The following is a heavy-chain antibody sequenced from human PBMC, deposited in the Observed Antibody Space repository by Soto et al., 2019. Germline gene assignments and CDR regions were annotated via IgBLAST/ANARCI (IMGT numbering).Heavy chain of an antibody. CDR3: ARHERIAVAGNFDY. J-gene: IGHJ4*02. D-gene: IGHD6-19*01. Sequence: QLQLQESGPGLVKPSETLSLTCTVSGGSISSSSYYWGWIRQPPGKGLEWIGSIYYSGSTYYNPSLKSRVTISVDTSKNQFLLKLSSVTAADTAVYYCARHERIAVAGNFDYWGQGTLVTVSS. CDR1: GGSISSSSYY. V-gene: IGHV4-39*01. CDR2: IYYSGST.